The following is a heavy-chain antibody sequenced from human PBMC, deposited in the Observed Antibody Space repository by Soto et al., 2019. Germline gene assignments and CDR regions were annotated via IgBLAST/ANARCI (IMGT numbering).Heavy chain of an antibody. V-gene: IGHV4-38-2*01. CDR2: IYHSGTT. D-gene: IGHD3-22*01. CDR1: GDSISSGYY. CDR3: ARHPKGYYYDSSGPRPFDY. Sequence: PSETLSLTCAVSGDSISSGYYWAWIRQPPGKGLEWIGSIYHSGTTYYNPSLKSRVTISVDTSKNQFSLKLSSVTAADTAVYYCARHPKGYYYDSSGPRPFDYWGQGTLVTVSS. J-gene: IGHJ4*02.